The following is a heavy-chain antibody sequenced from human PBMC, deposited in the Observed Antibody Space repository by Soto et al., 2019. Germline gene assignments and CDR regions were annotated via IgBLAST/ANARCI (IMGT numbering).Heavy chain of an antibody. Sequence: GGSLRLSCAASGFTFSDYYMSWIRQAPGKGLEWVSYISSSGSTIYYADSVKGRFTISRDNAKNSLYLQMNSLRAEDTAVYYCARGLIAARPPVYMDVWGKGTTVTVSS. D-gene: IGHD6-6*01. CDR2: ISSSGSTI. V-gene: IGHV3-11*01. CDR3: ARGLIAARPPVYMDV. CDR1: GFTFSDYY. J-gene: IGHJ6*03.